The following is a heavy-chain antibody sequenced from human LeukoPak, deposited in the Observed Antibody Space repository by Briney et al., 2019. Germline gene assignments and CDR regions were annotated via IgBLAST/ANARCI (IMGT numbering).Heavy chain of an antibody. CDR2: MYTGGTT. CDR1: GFTVSGTH. J-gene: IGHJ4*02. Sequence: GGSLRLSCAASGFTVSGTHMSWVRQAPGKGLEWVSAMYTGGTTYYADSVQGRITISRDNSKNTLYLQMNSLRAEDTAVYYCAKDEATSGGGLASWGQGTLVTVSS. D-gene: IGHD3-16*01. CDR3: AKDEATSGGGLAS. V-gene: IGHV3-53*01.